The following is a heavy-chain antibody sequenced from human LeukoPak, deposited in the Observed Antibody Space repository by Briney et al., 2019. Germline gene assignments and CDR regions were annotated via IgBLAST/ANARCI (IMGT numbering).Heavy chain of an antibody. V-gene: IGHV4-34*01. CDR2: INHSGST. CDR1: GGSFSGYY. CDR3: ARGPKRRIGGYGYGS. Sequence: PSETLSLTCAVYGGSFSGYYWSWIRQPPGKGLEWIGEINHSGSTNYNPSLKSRVTISVDTSKNQFSLKLSSVTAADTAVYYCARGPKRRIGGYGYGSWGQGTLVTVSS. J-gene: IGHJ4*02. D-gene: IGHD5-18*01.